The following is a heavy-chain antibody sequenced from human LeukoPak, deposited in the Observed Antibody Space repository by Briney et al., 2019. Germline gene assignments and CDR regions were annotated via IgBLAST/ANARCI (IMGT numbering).Heavy chain of an antibody. CDR2: INHSGST. V-gene: IGHV4-34*09. D-gene: IGHD3-22*01. J-gene: IGHJ4*02. CDR3: AREKYDSSLDY. CDR1: GGSFSGYY. Sequence: PSETLSLTCAVYGGSFSGYYWSWIRQPPGKGLEWIGEINHSGSTNYNPSLKSRVTISVDTSKNQFSLKLSSVTAADTAVYYCAREKYDSSLDYWGQGTLVTVSS.